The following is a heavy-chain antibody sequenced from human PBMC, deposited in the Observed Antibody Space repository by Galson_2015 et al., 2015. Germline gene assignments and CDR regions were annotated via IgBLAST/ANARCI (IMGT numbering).Heavy chain of an antibody. CDR3: ARVKTEDQYDILTGYYLLSDYFQH. CDR1: GFTFSSYS. D-gene: IGHD3-9*01. V-gene: IGHV3-48*02. Sequence: SLRLSCAASGFTFSSYSMNWVRQAPGKGLEWVSYISSSSSTIYYADSVKGRFAISRDNAKNSLYLQMNSLRDEDTAVYYCARVKTEDQYDILTGYYLLSDYFQHWGQGTLVTVSS. CDR2: ISSSSSTI. J-gene: IGHJ1*01.